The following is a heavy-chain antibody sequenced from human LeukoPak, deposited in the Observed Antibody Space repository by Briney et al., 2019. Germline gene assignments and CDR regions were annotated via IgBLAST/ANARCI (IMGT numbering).Heavy chain of an antibody. V-gene: IGHV3-21*01. J-gene: IGHJ4*02. CDR2: ISSSSSYI. D-gene: IGHD6-13*01. Sequence: GGSLRLSCAASGLTVRTNSMDWVRQAPGKGLEWVSSISSSSSYIYYADSVKGRFTISRDNAKNSLYLQMNSLRAEDTAVYYCARGIAAAGTWVDYWGQGTLVTVSS. CDR1: GLTVRTNS. CDR3: ARGIAAAGTWVDY.